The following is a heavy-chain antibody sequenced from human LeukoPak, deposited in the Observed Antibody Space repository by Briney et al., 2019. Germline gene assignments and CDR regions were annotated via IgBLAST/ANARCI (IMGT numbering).Heavy chain of an antibody. CDR2: ISAYNGNT. Sequence: ASVKVSCKASGGTFSSYAISWVRQAPGQGLEWMGWISAYNGNTNYAQKLQGRVTMTTDTTTSTAYMELRSLRSDDTAVYYCARDISGRITMVRGVIITLSWLDPWGQGTLVTVSS. D-gene: IGHD3-10*01. CDR1: GGTFSSYA. CDR3: ARDISGRITMVRGVIITLSWLDP. V-gene: IGHV1-18*01. J-gene: IGHJ5*02.